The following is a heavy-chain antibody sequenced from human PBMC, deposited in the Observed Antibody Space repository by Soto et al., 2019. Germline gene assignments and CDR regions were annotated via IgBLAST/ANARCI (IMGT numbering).Heavy chain of an antibody. J-gene: IGHJ4*02. V-gene: IGHV4-59*08. CDR2: IYYSGST. CDR3: ARRRGYGYDLYYFDY. CDR1: GGSISSYY. D-gene: IGHD5-12*01. Sequence: SETLSLTCTVSGGSISSYYWSWIRQPPGKGLEWIGYIYYSGSTNYNPSLKSRVTISVDTSKNQFSLKLSSVTAADTAVYYCARRRGYGYDLYYFDYWGQGTLVTVSS.